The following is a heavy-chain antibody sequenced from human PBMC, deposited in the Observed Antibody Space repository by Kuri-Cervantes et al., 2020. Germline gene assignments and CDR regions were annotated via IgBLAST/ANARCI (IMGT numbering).Heavy chain of an antibody. D-gene: IGHD2-21*01. CDR1: GFTFSSYD. CDR3: AKLARGIPFFHH. V-gene: IGHV3-13*01. J-gene: IGHJ1*01. CDR2: IGTAGDT. Sequence: GESLKISCAASGFTFSSYDMHWVRQATGKGLEWVSAIGTAGDTYYPGSVKGRFTISRDNAKNSLYLQMNSLRVEDTALYYCAKLARGIPFFHHWGQGTLVTVSS.